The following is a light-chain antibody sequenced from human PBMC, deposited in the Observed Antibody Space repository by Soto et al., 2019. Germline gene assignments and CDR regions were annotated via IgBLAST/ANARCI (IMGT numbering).Light chain of an antibody. Sequence: DIQMTQSPSSLSASVGDRVTITCRASQTISSYLNWYQQKPGKAPKLLVSAASSLQSGVPSRFSGSGSGTDFTLTISSLQPEDFATYFCQQSYGAPYTFGRGTNLGI. V-gene: IGKV1-39*01. CDR2: AAS. J-gene: IGKJ2*01. CDR1: QTISSY. CDR3: QQSYGAPYT.